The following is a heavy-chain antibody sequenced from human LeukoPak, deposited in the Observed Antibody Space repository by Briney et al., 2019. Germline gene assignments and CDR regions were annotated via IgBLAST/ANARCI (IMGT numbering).Heavy chain of an antibody. CDR2: IYYTGST. V-gene: IGHV4-59*02. J-gene: IGHJ3*02. Sequence: PSETLSLTCTVSGASVRGYYWTWIRQPPGKGLKWIGQIYYTGSTNYNPSLKSRLTMSVDTSKNQFSLRLSSVTPADTAVYYCARKYYYDSERGAFDMWGQGTVVSVTS. CDR1: GASVRGYY. CDR3: ARKYYYDSERGAFDM. D-gene: IGHD3-22*01.